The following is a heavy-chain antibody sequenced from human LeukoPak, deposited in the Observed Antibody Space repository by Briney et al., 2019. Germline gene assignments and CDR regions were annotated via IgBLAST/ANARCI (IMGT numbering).Heavy chain of an antibody. Sequence: GGSLRLSCTASGFTFGDYAMSWFRQAPGKGLEWVGFIRSKAHGGTTEYAASVEGRFTISRDDSKSIAYLQMNSLKTEDTAVYYCTRERQWELLVDYWGQGTLVTVSS. D-gene: IGHD1-26*01. V-gene: IGHV3-49*03. CDR2: IRSKAHGGTT. CDR3: TRERQWELLVDY. CDR1: GFTFGDYA. J-gene: IGHJ4*02.